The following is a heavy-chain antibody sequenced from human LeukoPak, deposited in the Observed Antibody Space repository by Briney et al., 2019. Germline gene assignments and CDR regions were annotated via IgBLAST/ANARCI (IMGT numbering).Heavy chain of an antibody. CDR3: ARHRAIAGPFDH. Sequence: SETLSLTCTVSGGSISGYYCSWIRQTPGKGLEWIGQISYSGLTKYNPALKSRVTISVDTSKSQISVNLNSVTAADTAFYYCARHRAIAGPFDHWGPGTQVTVSS. D-gene: IGHD2/OR15-2a*01. J-gene: IGHJ4*02. V-gene: IGHV4-59*08. CDR1: GGSISGYY. CDR2: ISYSGLT.